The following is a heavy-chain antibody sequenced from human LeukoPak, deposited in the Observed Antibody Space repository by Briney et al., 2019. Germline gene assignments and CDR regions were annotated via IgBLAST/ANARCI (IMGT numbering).Heavy chain of an antibody. CDR2: ISGSGANT. Sequence: LPGGSLRLSCAGSGFTFSSYAMTWVRQAPGKGLEWVSAISGSGANTFYADSVKGRFTISRDNSKNTLYLQMSSLRAEDTAVYYCAKGTCDSGASCYSRADWGQGTLVTVSS. V-gene: IGHV3-23*01. J-gene: IGHJ4*02. D-gene: IGHD2-15*01. CDR1: GFTFSSYA. CDR3: AKGTCDSGASCYSRAD.